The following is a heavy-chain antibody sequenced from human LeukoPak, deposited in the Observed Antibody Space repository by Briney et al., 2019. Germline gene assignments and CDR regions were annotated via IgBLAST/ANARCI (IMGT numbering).Heavy chain of an antibody. CDR1: GFTFSSYG. D-gene: IGHD3-16*02. Sequence: GGSLRLPCAASGFTFSSYGMHWVRQAPGKGLEWVAVISYDGSNKYYADSVKGRFTISRDNSKNTLYLQMNSLRAEDTAVYYCARLSLPYYFDYWGQGTLVTVSS. CDR2: ISYDGSNK. J-gene: IGHJ4*02. V-gene: IGHV3-30*03. CDR3: ARLSLPYYFDY.